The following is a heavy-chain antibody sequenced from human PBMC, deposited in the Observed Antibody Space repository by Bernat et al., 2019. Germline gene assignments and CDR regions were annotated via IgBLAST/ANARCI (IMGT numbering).Heavy chain of an antibody. D-gene: IGHD2-2*01. J-gene: IGHJ6*02. CDR3: ARGQYCSSTSCSRNYYYGMDV. CDR2: IIPILGIA. CDR1: GGTFSSYT. Sequence: QVQLVQSGAEVKKPGSSVKVSCKASGGTFSSYTISWVRQAPGQGLEWMGRIIPILGIANYAQKFQGRVTITADKSTSTAYMELSSLRSEDTAVYYCARGQYCSSTSCSRNYYYGMDVWGQGTTFTVSS. V-gene: IGHV1-69*02.